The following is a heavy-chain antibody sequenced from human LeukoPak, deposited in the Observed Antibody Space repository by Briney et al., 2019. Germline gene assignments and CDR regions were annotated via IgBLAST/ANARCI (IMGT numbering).Heavy chain of an antibody. V-gene: IGHV4-39*01. Sequence: SETLSLTCTISAASISSSSHHWGWIRQSPGKGLEWIGSIYSGRTIYYSPSLNSRVTISVVTSKDQFILQLNSVTAADTAVYYCVRHDGRGGSTMGAFDSWGQGFLVTVSS. J-gene: IGHJ5*01. CDR3: VRHDGRGGSTMGAFDS. D-gene: IGHD3-3*01. CDR1: AASISSSSHH. CDR2: IYSGRTI.